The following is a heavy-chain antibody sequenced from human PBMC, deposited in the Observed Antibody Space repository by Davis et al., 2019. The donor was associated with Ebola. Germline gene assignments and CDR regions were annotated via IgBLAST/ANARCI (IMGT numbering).Heavy chain of an antibody. CDR1: GYTFTSYG. CDR3: ARDGYIIAVAGTFYGMDV. J-gene: IGHJ6*02. Sequence: ASVKVSCKASGYTFTSYGISWERQAPGQGLEWMGWISAYNGNTNYAQKLQGRVTMTTDTSTSTAYMELRSLRSDDTAVYYCARDGYIIAVAGTFYGMDVWGQGTTVTVSS. CDR2: ISAYNGNT. V-gene: IGHV1-18*04. D-gene: IGHD6-19*01.